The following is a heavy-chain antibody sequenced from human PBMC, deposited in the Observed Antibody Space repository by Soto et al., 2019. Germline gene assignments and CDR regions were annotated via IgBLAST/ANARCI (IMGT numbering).Heavy chain of an antibody. Sequence: QVQLQESGPGLVKPSETLSLTCTVSGGSISSYYWSWIRQPPGKGLEWIGYIHYSGSTNYNPSLKSRVTISVDTSKNPFSLKLSSVTAADTAVYYCARGYGDYVSDYWGQGTLVTVSS. J-gene: IGHJ4*02. CDR2: IHYSGST. D-gene: IGHD4-17*01. V-gene: IGHV4-59*01. CDR3: ARGYGDYVSDY. CDR1: GGSISSYY.